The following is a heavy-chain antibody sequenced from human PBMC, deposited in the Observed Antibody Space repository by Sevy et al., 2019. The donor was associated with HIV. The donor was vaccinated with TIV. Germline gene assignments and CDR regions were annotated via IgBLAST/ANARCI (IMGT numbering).Heavy chain of an antibody. V-gene: IGHV1-24*01. CDR3: ATDIVVGRDY. CDR1: GYTLTELS. D-gene: IGHD2-2*01. Sequence: ASVKVSCKVFGYTLTELSMHWVRQAPGKGLEWMGGFQDDGETMFAQKFQGRRTMTEDTSTDTGYMELSSLRSEDTAVYYCATDIVVGRDYWGQGTLVTVSS. CDR2: FQDDGET. J-gene: IGHJ4*02.